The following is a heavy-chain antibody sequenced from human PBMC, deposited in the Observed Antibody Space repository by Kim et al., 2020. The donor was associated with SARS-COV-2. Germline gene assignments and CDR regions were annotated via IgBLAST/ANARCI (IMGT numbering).Heavy chain of an antibody. J-gene: IGHJ4*02. CDR1: GFTFTGYA. V-gene: IGHV3-23*01. D-gene: IGHD2-2*03. CDR2: IDGSDGTT. Sequence: GGSLRLSCTTSGFTFTGYAMSWVRQAPGKGLEWVSSIDGSDGTTYYADSVKGRFTISRDNSKNTLYLQMNSLRADDTAVYYCMKGGWGWIWDHWGQGTRV. CDR3: MKGGWGWIWDH.